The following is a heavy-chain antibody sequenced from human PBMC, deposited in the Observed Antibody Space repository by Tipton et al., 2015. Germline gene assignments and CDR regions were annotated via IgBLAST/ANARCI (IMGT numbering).Heavy chain of an antibody. CDR2: MCCSGTT. CDR1: GGFISSSYY. Sequence: TLSLTCTVSGGFISSSYYWGWIRQTPGKGLEWIGSMCCSGTTYYNPSLKSRVTISIDTSKNQFSLKMSSVTASDTAVYYCARARGRHGGLFDPWGQGILVTVSS. CDR3: ARARGRHGGLFDP. D-gene: IGHD4-23*01. V-gene: IGHV4-39*07. J-gene: IGHJ5*02.